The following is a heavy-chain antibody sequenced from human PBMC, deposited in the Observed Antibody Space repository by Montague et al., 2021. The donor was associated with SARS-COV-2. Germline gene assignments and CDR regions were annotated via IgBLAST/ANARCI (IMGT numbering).Heavy chain of an antibody. CDR2: IYQTGAT. CDR1: GDSIDNNNC. V-gene: IGHV4-4*02. J-gene: IGHJ4*02. D-gene: IGHD3-16*01. CDR3: ARLILVTSGGLSVSQYLDY. Sequence: SETLSLTCAVSGDSIDNNNCWSWVRQSPGKGLEWIGEIYQTGATNYNPSLKSRVTMSLDKSNNRFSLILTSVTAADTAVYYCARLILVTSGGLSVSQYLDYWGRGTPVTVSS.